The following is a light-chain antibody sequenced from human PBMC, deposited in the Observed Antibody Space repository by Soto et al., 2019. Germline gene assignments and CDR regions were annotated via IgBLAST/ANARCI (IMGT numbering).Light chain of an antibody. CDR3: MQSLQTPLT. CDR1: QSLLNSNGYNC. V-gene: IGKV2-28*01. J-gene: IGKJ1*01. Sequence: DIVMTQSPLSLPVTPGEPASISCRSSQSLLNSNGYNCLEWYLQKPGQSPQLLIYLGAYRASGVPDRFSGRGSGRDFTLKISRVEAEDVGVYFCMQSLQTPLTFGQGTKVEIK. CDR2: LGA.